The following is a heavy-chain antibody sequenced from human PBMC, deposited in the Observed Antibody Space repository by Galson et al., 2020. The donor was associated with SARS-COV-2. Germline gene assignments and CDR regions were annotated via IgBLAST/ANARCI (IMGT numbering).Heavy chain of an antibody. CDR2: IYWDDDK. Sequence: SGPTLVKPTQTLTLTCTFSGFSLSTSGVGVGWIRQPPGKALEWLALIYWDDDKRYSPSLKSRRTITKDTSKNQVVLTMTNMDPVDTATYYCAHRGIAVAGPYCDYWGQGTLVTVSS. CDR3: AHRGIAVAGPYCDY. D-gene: IGHD6-19*01. CDR1: GFSLSTSGVG. J-gene: IGHJ4*02. V-gene: IGHV2-5*02.